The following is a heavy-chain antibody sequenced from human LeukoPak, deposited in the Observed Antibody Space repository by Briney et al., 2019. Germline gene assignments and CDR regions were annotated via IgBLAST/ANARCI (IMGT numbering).Heavy chain of an antibody. CDR2: IYYSGST. CDR1: GGSISSYY. Sequence: SETLSLTCTVSGGSISSYYWSWIRQPPGKGLEWIGYIYYSGSTNYNPSLKSRVTILVDTSKNQFSLKLSPVTAADTAVYYCAREEAIGFDLWGRGTLVTVSS. V-gene: IGHV4-59*01. J-gene: IGHJ2*01. CDR3: AREEAIGFDL. D-gene: IGHD2-2*02.